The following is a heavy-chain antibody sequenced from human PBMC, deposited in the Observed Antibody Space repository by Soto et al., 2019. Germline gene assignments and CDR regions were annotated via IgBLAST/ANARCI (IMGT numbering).Heavy chain of an antibody. D-gene: IGHD3-3*01. CDR1: GYTFTSYG. Sequence: QVQLVQSGAEVKKPGASVKVSCKASGYTFTSYGISCVRQAPGQGLEWMGWISAYNGNTNYAQKLQGRVTMTTDTAASTAYMELRSLRSDDTAVYYCARDGVLRFLEWLPDYYGMDVWGQGTTVTVSS. CDR3: ARDGVLRFLEWLPDYYGMDV. V-gene: IGHV1-18*01. CDR2: ISAYNGNT. J-gene: IGHJ6*02.